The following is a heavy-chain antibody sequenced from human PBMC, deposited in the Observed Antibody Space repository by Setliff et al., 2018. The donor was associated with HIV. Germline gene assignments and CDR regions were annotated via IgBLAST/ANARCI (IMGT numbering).Heavy chain of an antibody. J-gene: IGHJ4*02. D-gene: IGHD3-22*01. CDR2: INHSGRT. CDR3: ARHDSGGYYSLDY. Sequence: SETLSLNCAVYGGSFSDNYWSWIRQSPGKGLEWIGEINHSGRTKYSPSLRSRVTISVDTSKNQFSLKLSSVTAADTAVYYCARHDSGGYYSLDYWGQGTLVTVSS. CDR1: GGSFSDNY. V-gene: IGHV4-34*01.